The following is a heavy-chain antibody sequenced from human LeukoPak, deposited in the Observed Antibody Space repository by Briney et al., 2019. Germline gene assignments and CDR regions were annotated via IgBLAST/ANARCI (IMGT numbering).Heavy chain of an antibody. D-gene: IGHD2/OR15-2a*01. CDR1: GYSFTNYW. CDR2: IYPGDSDT. J-gene: IGHJ3*02. V-gene: IGHV5-51*01. CDR3: ARPRDNSSDGAFDI. Sequence: PGESLKISCKGSGYSFTNYWIGWVRQMPGKGLEWMGIIYPGDSDTRYSPSFQGQVTISADKSISTAYLQRSSLKASDTAMYYCARPRDNSSDGAFDIWGPGTMVTVSS.